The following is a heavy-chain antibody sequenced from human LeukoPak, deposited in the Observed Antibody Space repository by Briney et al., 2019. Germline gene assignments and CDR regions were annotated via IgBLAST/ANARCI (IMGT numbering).Heavy chain of an antibody. V-gene: IGHV3-48*01. CDR2: ISSSSSTI. J-gene: IGHJ4*02. CDR1: GFTFSSYS. Sequence: GGSLRLSCAASGFTFSSYSMNWVRQAPGKGLEWVSYISSSSSTIYYADSVKGRFTISRDNAKNSLYLQINSLRAEDTAVYYCARATYCSSTSCYINYFDYWGQGTLVTVSS. D-gene: IGHD2-2*02. CDR3: ARATYCSSTSCYINYFDY.